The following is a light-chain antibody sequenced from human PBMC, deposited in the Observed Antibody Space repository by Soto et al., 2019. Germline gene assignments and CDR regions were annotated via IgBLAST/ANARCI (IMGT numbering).Light chain of an antibody. J-gene: IGKJ1*01. CDR1: QSVRTD. CDR2: RAS. Sequence: EVVLTQSPATLSLSPGERATLSCRASQSVRTDLAWYQQKPGQAPRLLIYRASTRATGTPARFSGGGAGTAFPLTISSLQSEDFALYICQQYDGWPPRWTFGQGTKVEIK. V-gene: IGKV3-15*01. CDR3: QQYDGWPPRWT.